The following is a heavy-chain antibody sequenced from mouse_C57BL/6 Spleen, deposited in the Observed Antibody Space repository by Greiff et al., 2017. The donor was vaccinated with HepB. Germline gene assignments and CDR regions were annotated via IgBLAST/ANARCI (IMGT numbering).Heavy chain of an antibody. Sequence: EVQLQESGPGLVKPSQSLSLTCSVTGYSITSGYYWNWIRQFPGNKLEWMGYISYDGSNNYNPSLKNRISITRDTSKNQFFLKLNSVTTEDTATYYCARGYDGYYWYFDVWGTGTTVTVSS. CDR1: GYSITSGYY. V-gene: IGHV3-6*01. CDR3: ARGYDGYYWYFDV. D-gene: IGHD2-3*01. J-gene: IGHJ1*03. CDR2: ISYDGSN.